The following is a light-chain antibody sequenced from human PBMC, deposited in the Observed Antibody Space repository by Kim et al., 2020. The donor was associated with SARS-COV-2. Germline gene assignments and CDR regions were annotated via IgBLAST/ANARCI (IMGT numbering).Light chain of an antibody. J-gene: IGLJ3*02. V-gene: IGLV3-19*01. CDR1: SLRSYY. CDR3: NSRDSSGNHWV. CDR2: GKS. Sequence: ALGQTGRITCQGDSLRSYYASWYQQKPGQAPVLVIYGKSNRPSGIPDRFSGSSSGNTASLTITGAQAEDEADYYCNSRDSSGNHWVFGGGTQLTVL.